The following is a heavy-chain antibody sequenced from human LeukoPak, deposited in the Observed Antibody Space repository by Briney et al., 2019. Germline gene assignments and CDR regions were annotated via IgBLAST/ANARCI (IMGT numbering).Heavy chain of an antibody. Sequence: PGGSLKLSCAASGFTFSGSAMHWVRQASGKGLEWVGRIRSRANSYATAYAASVKGRFTISRDDSKNTAYLQMNSLKTEDTAVYYCTRRSPNSGSSLSNGLDAFDIWGQGTMVTVSS. CDR3: TRRSPNSGSSLSNGLDAFDI. V-gene: IGHV3-73*01. CDR1: GFTFSGSA. J-gene: IGHJ3*02. D-gene: IGHD1-26*01. CDR2: IRSRANSYAT.